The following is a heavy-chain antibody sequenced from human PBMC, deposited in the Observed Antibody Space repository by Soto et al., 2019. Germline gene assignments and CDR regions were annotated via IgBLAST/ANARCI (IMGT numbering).Heavy chain of an antibody. CDR3: ATPVSSGYQGLEV. CDR1: GGSISSSVYY. V-gene: IGHV4-39*01. J-gene: IGHJ3*01. CDR2: IYSSGST. Sequence: LQLQESGPGLVMPSETLSLTCTVSGGSISSSVYYWAWIRQPPGKGLEWIGSIYSSGSTYYNPSLRSRVTISVDTSKNQFSLKLSSVTAADTAVYYCATPVSSGYQGLEVWGQGTMATVSS. D-gene: IGHD3-22*01.